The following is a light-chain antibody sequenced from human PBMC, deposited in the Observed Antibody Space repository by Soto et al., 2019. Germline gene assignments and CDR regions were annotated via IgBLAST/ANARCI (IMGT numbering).Light chain of an antibody. J-gene: IGKJ1*01. CDR1: RNIDRW. V-gene: IGKV1-5*01. Sequence: DIRRTQSPSTLSASLGDRVTITSRASRNIDRWLAWYQQKPGKAPSLLIYDASTLETGVPSRFSGGGSGTEFTLTISSLQPDDNATDYCQHCDAYWAFGQGTKVEVE. CDR2: DAS. CDR3: QHCDAYWA.